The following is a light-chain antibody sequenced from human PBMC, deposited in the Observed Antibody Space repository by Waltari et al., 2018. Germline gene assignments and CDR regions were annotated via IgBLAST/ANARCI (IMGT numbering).Light chain of an antibody. CDR2: DAS. CDR1: QSIVSY. Sequence: DIQMTQSSSSLSASVGDSVTITCRASQSIVSYLTWYQHKPGKAPKVLIYDASRLQSGVPSRFSGSGSGTDFTLTISSLQPDDFATYHCQQSFSTPWTFGQGTKVEI. J-gene: IGKJ1*01. CDR3: QQSFSTPWT. V-gene: IGKV1-39*01.